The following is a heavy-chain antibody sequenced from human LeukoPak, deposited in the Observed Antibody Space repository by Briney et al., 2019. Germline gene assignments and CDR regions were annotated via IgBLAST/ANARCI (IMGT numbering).Heavy chain of an antibody. D-gene: IGHD5-24*01. CDR3: AKACLVATTPGRGMDV. CDR2: VGHNAAGT. V-gene: IGHV3-23*01. J-gene: IGHJ6*02. CDR1: GFTFSDYS. Sequence: WGSLRLSCAASGFTFSDYSMSWVRQAPGKWLDWVAAVGHNAAGTYYADSVKGRFTISRDNSRNTMYLQMNSLTAEDTAVYYCAKACLVATTPGRGMDVWGQGTTVAVSS.